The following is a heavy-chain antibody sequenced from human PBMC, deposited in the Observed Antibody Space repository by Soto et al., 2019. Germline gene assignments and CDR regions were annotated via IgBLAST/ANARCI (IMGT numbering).Heavy chain of an antibody. CDR1: GGSFSGYY. V-gene: IGHV4-34*01. CDR3: AREYGGNCGIFDF. J-gene: IGHJ4*02. CDR2: INHSGST. D-gene: IGHD2-15*01. Sequence: SETLSLTCAVYGGSFSGYYWSWIRQPPGKGLEWIGEINHSGSTNYNPSLKSRVTISVDTSKNQFSLKLSSVTAADTAVYYCAREYGGNCGIFDFWGQGTLVTVSS.